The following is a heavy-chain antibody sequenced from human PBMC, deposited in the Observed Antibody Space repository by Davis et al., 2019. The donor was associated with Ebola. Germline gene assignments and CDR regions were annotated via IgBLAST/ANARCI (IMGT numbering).Heavy chain of an antibody. CDR2: INHSGST. D-gene: IGHD2-15*01. CDR3: ARGRRYWVSYYYGMDV. CDR1: GGSFSGYY. V-gene: IGHV4-34*01. J-gene: IGHJ6*04. Sequence: PGGSLRLSCAVYGGSFSGYYWSWIRQPPGKGLEWIGEINHSGSTNYNPSLKSRVTISVDTSKNQFSLKLSSVTAADTAVYYCARGRRYWVSYYYGMDVWGKGTTVIVSS.